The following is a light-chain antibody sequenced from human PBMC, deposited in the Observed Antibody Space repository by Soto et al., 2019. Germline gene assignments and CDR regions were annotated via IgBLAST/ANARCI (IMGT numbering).Light chain of an antibody. CDR1: SSDVGGYNY. CDR2: DVG. Sequence: QSVLTQPASVSGSPGQSITISCTGTSSDVGGYNYVSWYQHHPGKAPKLMIYDVGNRPSGVSNRFSGSKSGNTASLTISGLQAEDEADYYCSSYTRSSTVVFGGGTKLTVL. CDR3: SSYTRSSTVV. V-gene: IGLV2-14*03. J-gene: IGLJ2*01.